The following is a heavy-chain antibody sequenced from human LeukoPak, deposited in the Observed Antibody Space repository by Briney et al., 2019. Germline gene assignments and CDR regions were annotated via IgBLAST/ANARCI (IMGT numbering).Heavy chain of an antibody. CDR1: GFTVSNYA. Sequence: GGSRRLSCAASGFTVSNYAMTWVRQAPGRGLEWVSTISGSGVSTYYADSVKGRFTISRDSSKNTLCLQMTSLRAGDTAVYYCAKGAGYDYYGVDVWGQGTTVTGSS. J-gene: IGHJ6*02. CDR3: AKGAGYDYYGVDV. V-gene: IGHV3-23*01. CDR2: ISGSGVST.